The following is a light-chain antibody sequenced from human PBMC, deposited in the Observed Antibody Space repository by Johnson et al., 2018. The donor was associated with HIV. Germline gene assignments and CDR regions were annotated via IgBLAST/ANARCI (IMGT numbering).Light chain of an antibody. J-gene: IGLJ1*01. CDR3: GTWDSRLNVYL. Sequence: QSVLTQPPSVSAAPGQKVTISCSGSSSNIGNNYVSWYQQLPGTAPKLLFYENNKRPSGIPDRFSGSKSGTSATLGITGLQTGDEADYYCGTWDSRLNVYLFGPGTKCTVL. CDR2: ENN. CDR1: SSNIGNNY. V-gene: IGLV1-51*02.